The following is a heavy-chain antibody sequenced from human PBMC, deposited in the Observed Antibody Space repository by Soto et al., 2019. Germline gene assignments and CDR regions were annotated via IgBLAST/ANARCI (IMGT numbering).Heavy chain of an antibody. J-gene: IGHJ5*02. Sequence: SETLSLTCTVSGGSISSSSYYWGWIRQPPGKGLEWIGSIYYSGSTYYNPSLKSRVTISVGTSKNQFSLKLSSVTAADTAVYYCARGIWTSVYAIYGRAYNWFDPWGQGTLVTVSS. CDR1: GGSISSSSYY. D-gene: IGHD2-8*01. CDR3: ARGIWTSVYAIYGRAYNWFDP. V-gene: IGHV4-39*01. CDR2: IYYSGST.